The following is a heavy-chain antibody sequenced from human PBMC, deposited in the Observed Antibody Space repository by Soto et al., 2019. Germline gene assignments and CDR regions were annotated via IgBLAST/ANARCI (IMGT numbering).Heavy chain of an antibody. D-gene: IGHD1-26*01. V-gene: IGHV3-30*18. CDR1: GFTFSNYG. Sequence: QVQLVESGGGVVQPGRSLRLSCAASGFTFSNYGMHWVRQAPGKGLEWVAVISSDGSNQYNADSVKGRFTISRDNSKKTLYLQMNSLRPEDTAVYFCAKDRQGSGTYFRGSPPPDYWGQGTLVTVSS. CDR2: ISSDGSNQ. J-gene: IGHJ4*02. CDR3: AKDRQGSGTYFRGSPPPDY.